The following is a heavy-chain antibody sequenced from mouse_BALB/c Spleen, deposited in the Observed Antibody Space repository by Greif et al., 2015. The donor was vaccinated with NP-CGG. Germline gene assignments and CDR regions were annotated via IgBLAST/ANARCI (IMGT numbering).Heavy chain of an antibody. D-gene: IGHD2-4*01. CDR3: ASMITTYYFDY. CDR2: ISYSGST. Sequence: VQLQQPGPSLVKPSQTLSLTCSVTGDSTTSGYWNWIRKFPGNKLEYMGYISYSGSTYYNPSLKSRISITRDTSKNQYYLQLNSVTTEDTATYYCASMITTYYFDYWGQGTTLTVSS. J-gene: IGHJ2*01. V-gene: IGHV3-8*02. CDR1: GDSTTSGY.